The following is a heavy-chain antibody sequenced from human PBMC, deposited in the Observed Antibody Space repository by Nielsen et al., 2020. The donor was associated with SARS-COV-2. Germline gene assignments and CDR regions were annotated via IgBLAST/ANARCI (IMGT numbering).Heavy chain of an antibody. Sequence: SETLSLTCTVSGGSISSGDYYWSWIRQPLGKGLEWIGYIYYSGSTYYNPSLKSRVTISVDTSKNQFSLKLSSVTAADTAVYYCARASELVAFDIWGQGTMVTVSS. D-gene: IGHD1-26*01. J-gene: IGHJ3*02. V-gene: IGHV4-30-4*01. CDR2: IYYSGST. CDR1: GGSISSGDYY. CDR3: ARASELVAFDI.